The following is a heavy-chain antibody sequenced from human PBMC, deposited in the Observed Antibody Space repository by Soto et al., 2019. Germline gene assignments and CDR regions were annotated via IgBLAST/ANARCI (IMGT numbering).Heavy chain of an antibody. CDR3: ARGTDD. J-gene: IGHJ4*02. Sequence: PSETLSLTCTVSGASISRYYWSWIRQSPGKGLEWIGYLYNTGSTYYNPSLKSRVTISVDRSKNQFSLKLSSVTAADTAVYYCARGTDDWGQGTLVTVSS. CDR1: GASISRYY. CDR2: LYNTGST. V-gene: IGHV4-59*12.